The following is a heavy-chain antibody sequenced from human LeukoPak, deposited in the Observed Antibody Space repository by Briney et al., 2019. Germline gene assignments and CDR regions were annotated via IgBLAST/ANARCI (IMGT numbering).Heavy chain of an antibody. D-gene: IGHD2-2*01. Sequence: SETLSLTCTVSGGSISSYYWSWIRQPPGKGLEWIGSIYYSGSTYYNPSLKSRVTISVDTSKNQFSLKLSSVTAADTAVYYCAREYQLPYLKVYYFDYWGQGTLVTVSS. J-gene: IGHJ4*02. V-gene: IGHV4-39*07. CDR3: AREYQLPYLKVYYFDY. CDR2: IYYSGST. CDR1: GGSISSYY.